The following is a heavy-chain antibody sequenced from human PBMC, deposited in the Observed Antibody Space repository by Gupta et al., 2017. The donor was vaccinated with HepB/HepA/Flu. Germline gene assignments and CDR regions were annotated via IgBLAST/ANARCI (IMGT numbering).Heavy chain of an antibody. V-gene: IGHV1-2*02. CDR1: GYTFPDYY. CDR3: ARGQDKSPLRY. J-gene: IGHJ4*02. Sequence: QVQLVQSGAEVKKPGASVKVSCQSSGYTFPDYYIHWVRQAPGQGLEWMGWINPNSGGTNYAQKFQGRVTMTRDTSINTAYMDLGRLRSDDTAVYYCARGQDKSPLRYWGQGTLVTVSS. D-gene: IGHD2-15*01. CDR2: INPNSGGT.